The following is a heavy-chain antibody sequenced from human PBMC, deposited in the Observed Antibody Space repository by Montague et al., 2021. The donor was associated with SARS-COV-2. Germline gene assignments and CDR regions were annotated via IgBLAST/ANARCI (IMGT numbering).Heavy chain of an antibody. CDR1: GGSFSGYY. V-gene: IGHV4-34*01. D-gene: IGHD2-21*02. J-gene: IGHJ6*02. Sequence: SETLSLTCAVYGGSFSGYYWSWIRQPPGKGLEWIGEINHSGSTNYNPSLKSRVTISVDTSKNQFSLKLSSVTAADTAVYYCARGPWHIAVVTAIRDGYYGMDVWGQGTTVTVSS. CDR3: ARGPWHIAVVTAIRDGYYGMDV. CDR2: INHSGST.